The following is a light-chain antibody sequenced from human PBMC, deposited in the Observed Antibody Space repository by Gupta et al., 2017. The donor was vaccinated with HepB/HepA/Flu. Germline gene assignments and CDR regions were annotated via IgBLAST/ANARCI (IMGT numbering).Light chain of an antibody. V-gene: IGLV1-51*02. CDR3: GTWDSSLSVWV. J-gene: IGLJ3*02. Sequence: SVLTQTPSVSAAPRPTVTISCSGSNSNIGNNHVSWYQQHQGKTPKHLIYESKKRPAGIPDRVSATNSVTSATLGITGLQSGDEADYYCGTWDSSLSVWVFGGGTKLTVL. CDR2: ESK. CDR1: NSNIGNNH.